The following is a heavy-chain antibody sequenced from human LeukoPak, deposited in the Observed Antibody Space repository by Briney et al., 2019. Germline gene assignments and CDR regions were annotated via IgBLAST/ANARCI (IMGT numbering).Heavy chain of an antibody. V-gene: IGHV4-59*12. J-gene: IGHJ4*02. Sequence: SETLSLTCTVSGGSISSYYWSWIRQPPGKGLEWIGYIYYSGSTNYNPSLKSRVTISVDTSKNQFSLKLSSVAAADTAVYYCARERMTDIVVVPAAPRGYYFDYWGQGTLVTVSS. CDR2: IYYSGST. D-gene: IGHD2-2*01. CDR3: ARERMTDIVVVPAAPRGYYFDY. CDR1: GGSISSYY.